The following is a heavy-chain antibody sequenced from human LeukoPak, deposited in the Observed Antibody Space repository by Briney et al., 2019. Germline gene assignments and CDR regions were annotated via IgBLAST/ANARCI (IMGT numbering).Heavy chain of an antibody. CDR3: ARVRWGSSGWFGGY. D-gene: IGHD6-19*01. Sequence: GGSLRLSCAASGFTFSSYWMSWVRQAPGKGLEWVANIKQDGSEKYYVDSVKGRFIISRDNAKNSLYLQMNSLRAEDTAVYYCARVRWGSSGWFGGYWGQGTLVTVSS. V-gene: IGHV3-7*01. CDR2: IKQDGSEK. CDR1: GFTFSSYW. J-gene: IGHJ4*02.